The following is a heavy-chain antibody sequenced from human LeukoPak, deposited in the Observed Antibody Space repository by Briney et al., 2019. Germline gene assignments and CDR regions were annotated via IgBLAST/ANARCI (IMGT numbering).Heavy chain of an antibody. D-gene: IGHD3-10*01. CDR3: ARPYGSGFSFVY. Sequence: SETLSLTCTVSGGSISSYYWSWIRQPPGKGLEWIGYIYYSGSTNYNPSLKSRVTISVDTSKNQFSLKLSSVTAADTAVYYCARPYGSGFSFVYWGQGTLVTVSS. J-gene: IGHJ4*02. CDR2: IYYSGST. CDR1: GGSISSYY. V-gene: IGHV4-59*12.